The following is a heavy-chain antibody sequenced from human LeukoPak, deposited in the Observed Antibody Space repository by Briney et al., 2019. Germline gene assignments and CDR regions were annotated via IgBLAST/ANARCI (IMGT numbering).Heavy chain of an antibody. CDR3: ARAPYDSSGYYLPDAFDI. Sequence: QPGGSLRLSCAASGFTFGSYSMNWVRQAPGKGLEWVSYISSSSSTIYYADSVKGRFTISRDNAKNSLYLQMNSLRAEDTAVYYCARAPYDSSGYYLPDAFDIWGQGTMVTVSS. D-gene: IGHD3-22*01. V-gene: IGHV3-48*01. CDR2: ISSSSSTI. CDR1: GFTFGSYS. J-gene: IGHJ3*02.